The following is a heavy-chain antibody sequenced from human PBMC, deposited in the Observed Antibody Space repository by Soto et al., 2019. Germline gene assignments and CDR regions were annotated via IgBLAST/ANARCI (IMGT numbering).Heavy chain of an antibody. Sequence: SETLSLTCTVSGGSISSYYWSWIRQPPGKGLEWIGYIYYSGSTNYNPSLKSRVTISVDTSKNQFSLKLSSVTAADTAVYYCARGAAARFPYRGQGTLVTVSS. V-gene: IGHV4-59*01. CDR2: IYYSGST. D-gene: IGHD6-13*01. CDR3: ARGAAARFPY. J-gene: IGHJ4*02. CDR1: GGSISSYY.